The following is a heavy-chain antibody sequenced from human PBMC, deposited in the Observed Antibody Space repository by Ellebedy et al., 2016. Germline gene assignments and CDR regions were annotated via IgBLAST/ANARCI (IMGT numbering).Heavy chain of an antibody. D-gene: IGHD3-22*01. V-gene: IGHV3-21*01. J-gene: IGHJ4*02. CDR3: ARSAHYYDSSGYYYVDY. CDR1: GFTFSSYS. Sequence: GESLKVSCAASGFTFSSYSMNWVRQAPGKGLEWVSSISSSSSYIYYADSVKGRFTISRDNAKNSLYLQMNSLRAEDTAVYYCARSAHYYDSSGYYYVDYWGQGTLVTVSS. CDR2: ISSSSSYI.